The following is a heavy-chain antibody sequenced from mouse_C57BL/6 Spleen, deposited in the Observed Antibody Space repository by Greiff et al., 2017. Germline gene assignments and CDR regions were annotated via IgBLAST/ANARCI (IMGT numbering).Heavy chain of an antibody. J-gene: IGHJ1*03. CDR3: ARYYGSHWYFDV. CDR1: GYTFTSYW. Sequence: QVQLQQPGAELVRPGSSVKLSCKASGYTFTSYWMDWVKQRPGQGLEWIGNIYPSDSETHYNQKFKDKATLTVDKSSSTAYMQPSSLTSEDCAVYYCARYYGSHWYFDVWGTGTTVTVSS. CDR2: IYPSDSET. V-gene: IGHV1-61*01. D-gene: IGHD1-1*01.